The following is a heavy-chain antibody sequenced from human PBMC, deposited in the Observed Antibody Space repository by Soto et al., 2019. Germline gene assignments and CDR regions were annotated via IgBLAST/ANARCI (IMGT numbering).Heavy chain of an antibody. V-gene: IGHV3-7*05. CDR2: IKQDGSEK. Sequence: GGSLRLSCAVSGFTFSSYWMTWVRQAPGKGLEWVAKIKQDGSEKYYVDSVKGRFTISRDNAKNSLYLQMNSLRAEDTAVYYCAKHYCSGGSCSAAGMDVWGQGTTVTVSS. D-gene: IGHD2-15*01. J-gene: IGHJ6*02. CDR3: AKHYCSGGSCSAAGMDV. CDR1: GFTFSSYW.